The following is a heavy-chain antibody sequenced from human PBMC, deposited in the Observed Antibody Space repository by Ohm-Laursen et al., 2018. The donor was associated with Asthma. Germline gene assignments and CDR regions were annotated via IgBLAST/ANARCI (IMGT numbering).Heavy chain of an antibody. Sequence: SLRLSCAASGYTFSRYSIHWVRQIRGKGLEWVASISTASRFIYYADSVRGRFTTSRDNARNSVYLQMNSLRAEDTALYYCARIGPEWELPGREYSLHHWGEGTLVTVSS. V-gene: IGHV3-21*01. CDR1: GYTFSRYS. D-gene: IGHD1-26*01. CDR3: ARIGPEWELPGREYSLHH. CDR2: ISTASRFI. J-gene: IGHJ1*01.